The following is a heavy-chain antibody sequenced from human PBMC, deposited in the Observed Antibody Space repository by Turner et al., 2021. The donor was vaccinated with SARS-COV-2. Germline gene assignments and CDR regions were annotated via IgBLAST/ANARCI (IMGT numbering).Heavy chain of an antibody. J-gene: IGHJ3*02. CDR3: AACRDGCDWGAFHI. CDR2: FGPEDRET. CDR1: GLIRTELS. D-gene: IGHD5-12*01. Sequence: QVQLVQSGAEVKKPGAAVKDPCKVSGLIRTELSMHWVRQAPGKGLEWMGGFGPEDRETIYAQKFQGRVTMTEDTSTDTAYMELSSLRTEDAAVYYCAACRDGCDWGAFHIWGQGTMVTVSS. V-gene: IGHV1-24*01.